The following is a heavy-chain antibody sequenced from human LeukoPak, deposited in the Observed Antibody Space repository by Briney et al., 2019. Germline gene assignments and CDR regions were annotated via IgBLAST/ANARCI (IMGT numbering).Heavy chain of an antibody. CDR3: TRYGDYPFDY. Sequence: GGSLKLSCAASGFTFSDSGMHWVRKASGKGLEWVGRIRSKADSYATAYAASVKGRFTISRDGSKNTAYLQMNSLKTEDTAVYYCTRYGDYPFDYWGQGTLVTVSS. CDR2: IRSKADSYAT. CDR1: GFTFSDSG. D-gene: IGHD2-21*01. V-gene: IGHV3-73*01. J-gene: IGHJ4*02.